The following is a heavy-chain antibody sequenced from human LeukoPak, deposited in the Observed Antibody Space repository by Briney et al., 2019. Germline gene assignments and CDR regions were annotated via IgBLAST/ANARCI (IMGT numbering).Heavy chain of an antibody. CDR3: ARGAFTILEQDAFDI. CDR1: GGSISSGSYY. V-gene: IGHV4-61*02. Sequence: PSETLPLTCTVSGGSISSGSYYWSWIRQPAGKGLEWIGRIYTSGSTNYNPSLKSRVTISVDTSKNQFSLKLSSVTAADTAVYYCARGAFTILEQDAFDIWGQGTMVTVSS. CDR2: IYTSGST. D-gene: IGHD3-3*01. J-gene: IGHJ3*02.